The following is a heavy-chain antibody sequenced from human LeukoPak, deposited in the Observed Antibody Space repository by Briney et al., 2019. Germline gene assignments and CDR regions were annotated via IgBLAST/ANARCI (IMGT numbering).Heavy chain of an antibody. Sequence: GESLKISCKGSGYSFTSYWIGWVRQMPGKGLEWMGIIYPGDSDTRYSPSFQGRVTISADKSISNAYLQWSSLKASDTAMYYCARGGIAVANSNWFDPWGQGTLVTVSS. J-gene: IGHJ5*02. CDR2: IYPGDSDT. CDR3: ARGGIAVANSNWFDP. V-gene: IGHV5-51*01. CDR1: GYSFTSYW. D-gene: IGHD6-19*01.